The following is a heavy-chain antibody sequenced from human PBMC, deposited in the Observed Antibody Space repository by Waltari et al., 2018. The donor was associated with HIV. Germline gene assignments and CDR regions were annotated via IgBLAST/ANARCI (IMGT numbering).Heavy chain of an antibody. CDR1: GLLARTDH. D-gene: IGHD3-10*01. V-gene: IGHV3-53*01. Sequence: EAQLVESGGGVIQPGGSLRLSCAAFGLLARTDHMSWVRQAPGKGLEWVALMSVGATTFYAASVKGRFTISRDSITKKFDLKMDRRTAEDTAVYYCARDPVDGPGSYPMDVWGQGTTVTVSS. J-gene: IGHJ6*02. CDR2: MSVGATT. CDR3: ARDPVDGPGSYPMDV.